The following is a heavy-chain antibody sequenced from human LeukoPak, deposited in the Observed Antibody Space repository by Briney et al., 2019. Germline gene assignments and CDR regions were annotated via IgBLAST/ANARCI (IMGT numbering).Heavy chain of an antibody. CDR3: ARDRGNYDY. CDR2: ISGSGGST. V-gene: IGHV3-23*01. J-gene: IGHJ4*02. Sequence: GGSLRLSCAASGFTFSSYAMNWVRQAPGKGLEWVSAISGSGGSTYYADSAKGRFTISRDNSRNTLHLQMNSLRAEDTAVYYCARDRGNYDYWGQGTLVTVSS. CDR1: GFTFSSYA. D-gene: IGHD4-11*01.